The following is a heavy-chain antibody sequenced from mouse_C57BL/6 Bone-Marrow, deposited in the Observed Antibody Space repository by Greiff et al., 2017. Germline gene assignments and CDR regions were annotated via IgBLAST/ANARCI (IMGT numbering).Heavy chain of an antibody. Sequence: VQLQQSGPELVKPGASVKISCKASGYAFSSSWMNWVKQRPGKGLEWIGRIYPGDGDTNYNGKFKGKATLTADNSSSTAYMQLSSLTSEDSAVYFCAGDDGWFAYWGQGTLVTVSA. J-gene: IGHJ3*01. V-gene: IGHV1-82*01. CDR2: IYPGDGDT. D-gene: IGHD2-12*01. CDR1: GYAFSSSW. CDR3: AGDDGWFAY.